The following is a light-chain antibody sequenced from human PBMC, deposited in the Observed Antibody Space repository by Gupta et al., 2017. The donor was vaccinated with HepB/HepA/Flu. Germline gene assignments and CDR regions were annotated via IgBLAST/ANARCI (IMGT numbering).Light chain of an antibody. Sequence: DIVMTQSPAPLSVSPGESGTLSCRASQRVSSKLAWYQQKPGQAPRLLIYGASTRATGIPASFSGSGSGTEFTLTISSLQSEDFAVYSCQQYNNRPRTFGGGTKVEIK. V-gene: IGKV3-15*01. J-gene: IGKJ4*01. CDR3: QQYNNRPRT. CDR2: GAS. CDR1: QRVSSK.